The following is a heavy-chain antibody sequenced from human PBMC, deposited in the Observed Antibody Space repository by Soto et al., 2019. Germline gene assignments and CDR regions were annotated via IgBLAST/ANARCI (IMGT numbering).Heavy chain of an antibody. Sequence: GGSLRLSCAASVFTFSNSWVSWVRQAPGKGLEWVGRIKSKTDGGTTDYAAPVKGRFTISRDDSKNTLYLQMNSLKTEDTAVYYCTVPNYYFWSGYYPEYWGQGILVTVSS. CDR2: IKSKTDGGTT. V-gene: IGHV3-15*01. CDR1: VFTFSNSW. J-gene: IGHJ4*02. CDR3: TVPNYYFWSGYYPEY. D-gene: IGHD3-3*01.